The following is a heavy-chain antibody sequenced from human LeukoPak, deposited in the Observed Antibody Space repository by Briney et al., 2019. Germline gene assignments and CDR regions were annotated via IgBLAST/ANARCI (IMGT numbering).Heavy chain of an antibody. CDR3: ARGAGWLGELYY. CDR1: GGSVSSGSYY. Sequence: PSETLSLTCTVSGGSVSSGSYYWSWIRQPPGKGLEWIGYIYYSGSTNYNPSLKSRVTISVDTSKNQFSLKLSSVTAADTAVYYCARGAGWLGELYYWGQGTLVTVSS. V-gene: IGHV4-61*01. CDR2: IYYSGST. J-gene: IGHJ4*02. D-gene: IGHD3-10*01.